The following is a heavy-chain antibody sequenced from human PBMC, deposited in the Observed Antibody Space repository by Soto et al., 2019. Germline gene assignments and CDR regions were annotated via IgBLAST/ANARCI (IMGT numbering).Heavy chain of an antibody. CDR3: ARVVRYFDTPYGMDV. Sequence: EGQLLESGEGLVQPGGSLKLSCAASGFTFSNYAMSWVRQAPGKGLEWVSGIGGSGSNTYYADSVKGRFTISRDNSKNPLSLQMNSLRADDTAEYYCARVVRYFDTPYGMDVWGQGTTVTVSS. CDR2: IGGSGSNT. CDR1: GFTFSNYA. J-gene: IGHJ6*02. V-gene: IGHV3-23*01. D-gene: IGHD3-9*01.